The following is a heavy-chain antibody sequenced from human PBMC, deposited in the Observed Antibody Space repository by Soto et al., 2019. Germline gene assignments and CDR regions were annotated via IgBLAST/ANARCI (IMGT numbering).Heavy chain of an antibody. CDR1: AFTFSNYA. J-gene: IGHJ3*01. V-gene: IGHV3-23*01. Sequence: EVQLLESGGGLVRPGGSLRLSCAASAFTFSNYAMNWVRQAPGKGLEWVSVISGSGGSTSYADSVQGRFTISRDNSKNTLFLQMNSLRAEGTAIYYCVREDSAWDSRGSFDFWGRGTMVTVS. CDR3: VREDSAWDSRGSFDF. D-gene: IGHD6-19*01. CDR2: ISGSGGST.